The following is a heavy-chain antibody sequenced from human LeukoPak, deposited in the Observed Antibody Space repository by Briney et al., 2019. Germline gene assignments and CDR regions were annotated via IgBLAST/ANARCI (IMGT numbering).Heavy chain of an antibody. V-gene: IGHV3-20*04. CDR2: INRHGGST. J-gene: IGHJ6*02. CDR3: ARVNGGKGEYGMDV. Sequence: GGSLRLSCAASGFTFSSYAMSWVRQAPGKGLEWASPINRHGGSTDYADSVKGRFTISRDNAKNSLYLQMNSLRAEDTALYYCARVNGGKGEYGMDVWGQGTTVTVSS. CDR1: GFTFSSYA. D-gene: IGHD4-23*01.